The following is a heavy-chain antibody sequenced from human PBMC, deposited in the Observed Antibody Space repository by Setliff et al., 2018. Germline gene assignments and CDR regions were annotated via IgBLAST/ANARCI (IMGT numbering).Heavy chain of an antibody. CDR3: ARSPANGGHDAFDI. CDR1: GFTFSTYS. Sequence: GGSLRLSCAASGFTFSTYSMHWVRQAPGKGLEWVSSISPSSIYIYYADSAKGRFTISRDNAKNSLYLQMNSLGAEDTAVYYCARSPANGGHDAFDIWGQGTMVTVSS. CDR2: ISPSSIYI. J-gene: IGHJ3*02. D-gene: IGHD6-25*01. V-gene: IGHV3-21*01.